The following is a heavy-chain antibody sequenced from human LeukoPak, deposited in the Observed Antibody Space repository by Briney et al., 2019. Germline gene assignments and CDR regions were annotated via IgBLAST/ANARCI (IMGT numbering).Heavy chain of an antibody. Sequence: SETLSLTCTVSGGSISSYYWSWIRQPPGKGLEWIGYIYYSGSTNYNPSLKSRVTISVDTSKNQFSLKLSSVTAADTAVYYCAREPIYGSGSYYRAFDIWGHGTMVTVSS. CDR1: GGSISSYY. J-gene: IGHJ3*02. D-gene: IGHD3-10*01. CDR2: IYYSGST. V-gene: IGHV4-59*01. CDR3: AREPIYGSGSYYRAFDI.